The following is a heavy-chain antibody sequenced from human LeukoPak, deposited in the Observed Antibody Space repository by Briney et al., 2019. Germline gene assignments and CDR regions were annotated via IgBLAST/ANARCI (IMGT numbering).Heavy chain of an antibody. Sequence: PSETLSLTCAVYGGSFSGYYWSWIRQPPGKGLEWIGEINHSGSTNYNPSLKSRVTISVDTSKNQFSLKLSSVTAADTAVYYCARVIFSGDSNWFDPWGQGTLVTVSS. D-gene: IGHD4-17*01. V-gene: IGHV4-34*01. CDR2: INHSGST. CDR1: GGSFSGYY. J-gene: IGHJ5*02. CDR3: ARVIFSGDSNWFDP.